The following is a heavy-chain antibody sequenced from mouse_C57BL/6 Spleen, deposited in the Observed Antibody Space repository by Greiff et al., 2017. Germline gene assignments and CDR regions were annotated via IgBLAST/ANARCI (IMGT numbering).Heavy chain of an antibody. J-gene: IGHJ2*01. V-gene: IGHV1-64*01. CDR2: IHPNSGST. D-gene: IGHD2-4*01. CDR3: ARVVDYEGYFDY. CDR1: GYTFTSYW. Sequence: QVQLKQSGAELVKPGASVKLSCKASGYTFTSYWMHWVKQRPGQGLEWIGMIHPNSGSTNYNEKFKSKATLTVDKSSSTAYMQLSSLTSEDSAVYYCARVVDYEGYFDYWGQGTTLTVSS.